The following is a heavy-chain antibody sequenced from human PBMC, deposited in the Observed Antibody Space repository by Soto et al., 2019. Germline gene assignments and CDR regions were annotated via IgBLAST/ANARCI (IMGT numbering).Heavy chain of an antibody. CDR3: ARSVVVAATYYYYGMDV. Sequence: QVQLVQSGAEVKKPGSSVKVSCKASGGTFSSYAISWVRQAPGQGLEWMGGIIPIFGTANYAQKFQGRVTITADESTSTAYMELSSLISEDTAVYYCARSVVVAATYYYYGMDVWGQGTTVTVSS. CDR1: GGTFSSYA. D-gene: IGHD2-15*01. CDR2: IIPIFGTA. V-gene: IGHV1-69*01. J-gene: IGHJ6*02.